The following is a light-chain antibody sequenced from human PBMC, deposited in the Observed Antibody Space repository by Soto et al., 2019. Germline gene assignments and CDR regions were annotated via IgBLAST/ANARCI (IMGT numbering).Light chain of an antibody. CDR2: EVS. J-gene: IGLJ1*01. CDR1: SSDVGGYNY. CDR3: SSYAGSSNFNV. Sequence: QSALTQPPSASGSPGQSVTISCTGTSSDVGGYNYVSWYQQHPGKAPKLMIYEVSKRPSGVPDRFSGSKSGNTASLTVSGLQAEDEADYYCSSYAGSSNFNVFGTGTKVTV. V-gene: IGLV2-8*01.